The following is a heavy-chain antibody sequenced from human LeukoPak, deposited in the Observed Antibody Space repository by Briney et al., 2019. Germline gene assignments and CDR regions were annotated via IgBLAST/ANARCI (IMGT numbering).Heavy chain of an antibody. V-gene: IGHV4-34*01. D-gene: IGHD3-22*01. CDR3: ARGQGVTVIKVGKNWFDP. CDR1: GGSFSGYY. J-gene: IGHJ5*02. Sequence: SETLSLTCAVYGGSFSGYYWSWIRQPPGKGLEWIGEINHSGSTNYNPSLKSRVTISVDTSKNQFSLDMRSMTAADTAVYYCARGQGVTVIKVGKNWFDPWSQGTQVIVSP. CDR2: INHSGST.